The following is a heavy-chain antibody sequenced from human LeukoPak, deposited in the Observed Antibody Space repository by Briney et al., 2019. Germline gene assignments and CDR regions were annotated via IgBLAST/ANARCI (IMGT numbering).Heavy chain of an antibody. D-gene: IGHD5-12*01. Sequence: GGLVKVSCKASGYTFTSYGISWVRQAPGQGLEWMGWISGYNGDTKCAHNFQGRVTMTIDTSTSTAYMELRSLRSDDTAVYYCGVSGYDSLLNYWGQGTLVTVSS. CDR2: ISGYNGDT. CDR1: GYTFTSYG. V-gene: IGHV1-18*04. CDR3: GVSGYDSLLNY. J-gene: IGHJ4*02.